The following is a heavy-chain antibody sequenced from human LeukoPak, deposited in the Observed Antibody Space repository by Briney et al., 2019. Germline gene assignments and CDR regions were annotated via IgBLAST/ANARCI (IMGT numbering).Heavy chain of an antibody. J-gene: IGHJ6*02. V-gene: IGHV3-53*01. Sequence: PGGSLRLSCAASGFTVSSNYMSWVRQAPGTGLEWVSVIYSGGSTYYADSVKGRFTISRDNSKNTLYLQMNSLRAEDTAVYYCARGHCSSTSCYDVWGQGTTVTVSS. D-gene: IGHD2-2*01. CDR2: IYSGGST. CDR1: GFTVSSNY. CDR3: ARGHCSSTSCYDV.